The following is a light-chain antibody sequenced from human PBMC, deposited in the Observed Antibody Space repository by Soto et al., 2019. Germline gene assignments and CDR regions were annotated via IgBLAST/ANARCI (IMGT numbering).Light chain of an antibody. J-gene: IGKJ2*01. CDR2: KAS. CDR3: QPYNSYPFS. V-gene: IGKV1-5*03. Sequence: DILMTQSPSTLSASPGDRVTITCRASQTIGSWLAWYQQKPGKPPNLLIYKASTLASGVPSRFSGSRSGTEFTLTISGLQPDDYAAYFCQPYNSYPFSFGRGTKVDIK. CDR1: QTIGSW.